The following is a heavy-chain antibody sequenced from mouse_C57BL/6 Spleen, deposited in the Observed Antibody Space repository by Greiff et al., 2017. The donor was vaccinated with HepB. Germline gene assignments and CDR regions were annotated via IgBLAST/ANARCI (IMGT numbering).Heavy chain of an antibody. CDR2: IWSGGST. Sequence: VQLQESGPGLVQPSQSLSITCTVSGFSLTSYGVHWVRQSPGKGLEWLGVIWSGGSTDYNAAFISRLSISKDNSKSQVFFKMNSLQADDTAIYYCARKGVYYGSPHYYAMDYWGQGTSVTVSS. D-gene: IGHD1-1*01. CDR1: GFSLTSYG. J-gene: IGHJ4*01. CDR3: ARKGVYYGSPHYYAMDY. V-gene: IGHV2-2*01.